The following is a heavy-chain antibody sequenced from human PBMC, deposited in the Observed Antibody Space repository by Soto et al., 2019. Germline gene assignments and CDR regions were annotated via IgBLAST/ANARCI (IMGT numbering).Heavy chain of an antibody. Sequence: EVKLWESGGGLVLPGGSLRLSCEASVFTFSNFGMSWVRQAPGKELEWVSGLTGNGGTTYYADSVKGRFTISRDNSKNTLSLQMNSLRVDDTAGYYCARGGQYQQPYQFDFWGQGTLVTVSS. V-gene: IGHV3-23*01. D-gene: IGHD2-2*01. J-gene: IGHJ4*02. CDR1: VFTFSNFG. CDR3: ARGGQYQQPYQFDF. CDR2: LTGNGGTT.